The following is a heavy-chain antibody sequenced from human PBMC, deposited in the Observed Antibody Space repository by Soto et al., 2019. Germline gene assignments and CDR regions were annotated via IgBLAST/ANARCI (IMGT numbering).Heavy chain of an antibody. J-gene: IGHJ6*02. CDR1: GYTFTRYA. Sequence: QVQLVQSGAEEKKPGASVKVSCKTYGYTFTRYAMHWVRQAPGQRLEWMGWINAGNGNTKYSHKFQGRVTITRDTSANTAYMELSSLRAKDTAVYYSARDPRYYRMDVWGQGTTVTVSS. CDR3: ARDPRYYRMDV. V-gene: IGHV1-3*05. CDR2: INAGNGNT.